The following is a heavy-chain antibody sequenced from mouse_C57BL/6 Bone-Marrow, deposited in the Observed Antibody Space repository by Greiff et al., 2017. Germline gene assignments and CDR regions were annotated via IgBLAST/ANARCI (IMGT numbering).Heavy chain of an antibody. CDR2: ISNLAYSI. D-gene: IGHD2-4*01. CDR1: GFTFSDYG. V-gene: IGHV5-15*01. CDR3: ARGYDYARGSFAY. Sequence: EVKLMESGGGLVQPGGSLKLSCAASGFTFSDYGMAWVRQAPRKGPEWVAFISNLAYSIYYADTVTGRFTISRENAKNTLYLEMSSLRSEDTAMYYCARGYDYARGSFAYWGQGTLVTVSA. J-gene: IGHJ3*01.